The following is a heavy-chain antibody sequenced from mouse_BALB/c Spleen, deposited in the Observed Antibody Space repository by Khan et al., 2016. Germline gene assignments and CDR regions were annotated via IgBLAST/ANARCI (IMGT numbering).Heavy chain of an antibody. CDR1: GFSLTTYA. J-gene: IGHJ3*01. Sequence: QVQLKESRPSLVQPSQSLSINCIVSGFSLTTYAVHWVRQSPGKGLEWLGVIWGGGTTDYNAAFMSRLSITKDNSKSQVFFKMNSLQSDDTAIYYCAKVDCFASGGAWFAYWGQGSLVTVS. CDR2: IWGGGTT. V-gene: IGHV2-5-1*01. CDR3: AKVDCFASGGAWFAY. D-gene: IGHD6-1*01.